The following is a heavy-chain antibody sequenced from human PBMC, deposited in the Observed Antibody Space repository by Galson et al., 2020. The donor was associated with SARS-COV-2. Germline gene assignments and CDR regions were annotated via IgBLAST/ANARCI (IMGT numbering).Heavy chain of an antibody. Sequence: GGSLRLSCAASGFTFSSYSMNWVRQAPGKGLEWVSSISSSSSYIYYADSVKGRFTISRDNAKNSLYLQMNSLRAEDTAVYYCASRYYDILTGYYGGDDYWGQGTLVTVSS. CDR2: ISSSSSYI. D-gene: IGHD3-9*01. CDR3: ASRYYDILTGYYGGDDY. V-gene: IGHV3-21*01. J-gene: IGHJ4*02. CDR1: GFTFSSYS.